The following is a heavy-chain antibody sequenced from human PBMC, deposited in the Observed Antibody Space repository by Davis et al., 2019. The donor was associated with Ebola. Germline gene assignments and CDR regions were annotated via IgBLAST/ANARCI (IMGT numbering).Heavy chain of an antibody. D-gene: IGHD2-15*01. J-gene: IGHJ6*02. V-gene: IGHV4-34*01. CDR3: ARGVVAVTLDGMDV. CDR2: INHSGST. CDR1: GGSFSGYY. Sequence: SETLSLTCAVYGGSFSGYYWSWIRQPPGKGLEWIGEINHSGSTNYNPSLKSRVTISVDTSKNQFSLKVSSVTAADTAVYYCARGVVAVTLDGMDVWGQGTTVTVSS.